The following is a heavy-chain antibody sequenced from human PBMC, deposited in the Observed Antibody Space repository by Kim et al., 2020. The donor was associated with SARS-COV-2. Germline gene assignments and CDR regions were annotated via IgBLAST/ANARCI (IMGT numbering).Heavy chain of an antibody. CDR1: GGSISSYY. Sequence: SETLSLTCTVSGGSISSYYWSWIRQPPGKGLEWIGYIYYSGSTNYNPSLKSRVTISVDTSKNQFSLKLSSVTAADTAVYYCARHEGVQLWLRDNWFDPWGQGTLVTVSS. CDR3: ARHEGVQLWLRDNWFDP. V-gene: IGHV4-59*08. CDR2: IYYSGST. J-gene: IGHJ5*02. D-gene: IGHD5-18*01.